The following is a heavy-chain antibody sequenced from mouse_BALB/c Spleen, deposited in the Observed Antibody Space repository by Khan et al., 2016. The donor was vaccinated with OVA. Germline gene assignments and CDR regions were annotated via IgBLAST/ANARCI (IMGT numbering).Heavy chain of an antibody. CDR2: INPDNDGI. D-gene: IGHD4-1*01. Sequence: VQLQQSGPDLVKPGASVKMSCKASGYTFTNYVMHWVKQKPGQGLEWIGYINPDNDGIRYNEKFKDKATLTSDKSSSTAYLELSSLTSEDSAVYSCAREASNWDFSFADWGQGTLVTVSA. CDR3: AREASNWDFSFAD. CDR1: GYTFTNYV. J-gene: IGHJ3*01. V-gene: IGHV1S136*01.